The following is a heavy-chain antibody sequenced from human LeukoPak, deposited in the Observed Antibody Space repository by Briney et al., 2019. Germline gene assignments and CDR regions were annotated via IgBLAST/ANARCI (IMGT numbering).Heavy chain of an antibody. V-gene: IGHV5-51*01. D-gene: IGHD6-13*01. J-gene: IGHJ4*02. CDR3: ARHRGGSWYSPSTH. CDR2: IYPGDSET. CDR1: GYTFTNYW. Sequence: GESLKISCKGSGYTFTNYWIGWVRQMPGKGLEWMGIIYPGDSETRYSPSFQGQVTISADQSISTAYLQWSSLTDSDTAMYYCARHRGGSWYSPSTHWGQGTLVTVSS.